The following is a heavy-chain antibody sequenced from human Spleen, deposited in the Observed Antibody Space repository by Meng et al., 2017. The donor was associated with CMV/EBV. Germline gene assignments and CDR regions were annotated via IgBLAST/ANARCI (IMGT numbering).Heavy chain of an antibody. D-gene: IGHD2-21*01. V-gene: IGHV1-2*02. CDR1: GYTFTSYD. Sequence: ASVKVSCKASGYTFTSYDINWVRQAPGQGLEWMGWINPYSGGTNCSQKFQGRVTMTRDTTISTTYMELSRLRSDDTAVYYCARALWRGGKGHDYWGQGTLVTVSS. J-gene: IGHJ4*02. CDR2: INPYSGGT. CDR3: ARALWRGGKGHDY.